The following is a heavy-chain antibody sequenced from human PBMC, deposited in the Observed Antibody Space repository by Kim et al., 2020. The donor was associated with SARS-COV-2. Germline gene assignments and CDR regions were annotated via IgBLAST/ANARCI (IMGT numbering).Heavy chain of an antibody. J-gene: IGHJ4*02. D-gene: IGHD3-10*01. CDR3: ARERGQFSYGSGSFRGY. CDR1: GYTFTSYA. Sequence: ASVKVSCKASGYTFTSYAMHWVRQAPGQRLEWMGWINAGNGNTKYSQKFQGRVTITRDTSASTAYMELSSLRSEDTAVYYCARERGQFSYGSGSFRGYWGQGTLVTVSS. CDR2: INAGNGNT. V-gene: IGHV1-3*01.